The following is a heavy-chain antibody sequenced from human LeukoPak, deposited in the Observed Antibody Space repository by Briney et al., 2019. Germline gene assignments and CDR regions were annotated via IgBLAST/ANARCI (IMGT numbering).Heavy chain of an antibody. V-gene: IGHV3-21*01. D-gene: IGHD1-26*01. Sequence: GGSLRLSCAASGFTFSSYSMNWVRQAPGKGLEWVSSISSSSGYIYYADSVKGRFTISRDNAKNSLYLQMNSLRAEDTAVYYCAREGGSLDAFDIWGQGTMVTVSS. CDR3: AREGGSLDAFDI. CDR2: ISSSSGYI. CDR1: GFTFSSYS. J-gene: IGHJ3*02.